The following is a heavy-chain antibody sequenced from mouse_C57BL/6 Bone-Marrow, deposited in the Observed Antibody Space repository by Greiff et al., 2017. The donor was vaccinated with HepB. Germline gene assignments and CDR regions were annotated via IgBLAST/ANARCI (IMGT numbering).Heavy chain of an antibody. Sequence: EVMLVESGGDLVKPGGSLKLSCAASGFTFSSYGMSWVRQTPDKRLEWVATISSGGSYTYYPDSVKGRFTISRDNAKNTLYLQMSSLKSEDTAMYYCARRGDGYQYYFDYWGQGTLSQSPQ. V-gene: IGHV5-6*02. CDR3: ARRGDGYQYYFDY. J-gene: IGHJ2*01. CDR2: ISSGGSYT. CDR1: GFTFSSYG. D-gene: IGHD2-3*01.